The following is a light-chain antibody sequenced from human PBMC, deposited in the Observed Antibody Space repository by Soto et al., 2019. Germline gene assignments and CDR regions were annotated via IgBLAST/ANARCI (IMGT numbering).Light chain of an antibody. CDR2: IDSDGSH. V-gene: IGLV4-69*01. CDR1: SGHSTYG. CDR3: QTWGTGIPV. J-gene: IGLJ7*01. Sequence: QSVLTQSPSASASLGASVKLTCTLSSGHSTYGIAWHQQQPGKGPRFLMKIDSDGSHYKEDGIPDRFSASSSGAERGLTISSLQSEDEADYYCQTWGTGIPVFGGGTQLTVL.